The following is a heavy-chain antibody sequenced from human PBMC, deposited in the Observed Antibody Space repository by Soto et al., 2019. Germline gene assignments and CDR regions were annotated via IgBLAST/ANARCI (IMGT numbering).Heavy chain of an antibody. CDR3: ARHPGDYYDSSGYYFDY. Sequence: AGESLKISCKGSGYSFTSYWISWVRQMPGKGLEWMGRIDPSDSYTNYSPSFQGHVTISADKSISTAYLQWSSLKASDTAMYYCARHPGDYYDSSGYYFDYWGQGTLVTVSS. V-gene: IGHV5-10-1*01. J-gene: IGHJ4*02. D-gene: IGHD3-22*01. CDR2: IDPSDSYT. CDR1: GYSFTSYW.